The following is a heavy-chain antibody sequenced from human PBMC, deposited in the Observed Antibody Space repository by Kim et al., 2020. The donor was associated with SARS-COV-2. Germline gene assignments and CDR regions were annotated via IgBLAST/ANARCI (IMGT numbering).Heavy chain of an antibody. CDR3: ARVGGNSGDYYDY. CDR1: GFTFTNYA. J-gene: IGHJ4*02. Sequence: GGSLRLSCAASGFTFTNYALSWVRQAPGKGLEWVSTISSSGGSTSYADSVKGRFTISRDSSKNMLSLQVNSLRVEDTALYYCARVGGNSGDYYDYWGQGTLPSVS. V-gene: IGHV3-23*01. D-gene: IGHD3-22*01. CDR2: ISSSGGST.